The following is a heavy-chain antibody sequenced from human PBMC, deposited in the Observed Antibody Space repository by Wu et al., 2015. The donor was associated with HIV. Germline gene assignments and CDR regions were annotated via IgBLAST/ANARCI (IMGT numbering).Heavy chain of an antibody. D-gene: IGHD3-22*01. J-gene: IGHJ4*02. Sequence: QVQLVQSGAEVKKPGASVKVSCKASGYRFTDYYMHWVRQAPGQGLEWMGWINPNSGGTNYAQKFQGRVTMTRDTSISTAYMELRRLRFDDTAVYYCARARSYYDSSGFDYVGPGNAWSPSPQ. CDR3: ARARSYYDSSGFDY. V-gene: IGHV1-2*02. CDR1: GYRFTDYY. CDR2: INPNSGGT.